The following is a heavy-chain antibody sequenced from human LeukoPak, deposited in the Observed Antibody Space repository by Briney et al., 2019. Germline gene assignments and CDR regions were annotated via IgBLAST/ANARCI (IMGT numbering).Heavy chain of an antibody. CDR2: INPNSGGT. D-gene: IGHD4-17*01. CDR3: ARDIKRWTYYYYGMDV. J-gene: IGHJ6*02. Sequence: ASVKVSCKASGYTFTGYYMHWMRQAPGQGLEWMGWINPNSGGTNYAQKFQGRVTMTRDTSISTAYMELSRLRSDDTAVYYCARDIKRWTYYYYGMDVCGQGTTVTVSS. V-gene: IGHV1-2*02. CDR1: GYTFTGYY.